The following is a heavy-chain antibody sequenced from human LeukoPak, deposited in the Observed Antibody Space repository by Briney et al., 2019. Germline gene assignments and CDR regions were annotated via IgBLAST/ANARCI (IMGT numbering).Heavy chain of an antibody. J-gene: IGHJ4*02. D-gene: IGHD3-9*01. CDR2: IRSDGSNK. CDR3: ARSFYDFLTGYPAYFDY. V-gene: IGHV3-30*04. CDR1: GFTFSSYA. Sequence: GGSLRLSCAASGFTFSSYAMHWVRQAPGKGLEWVTFIRSDGSNKYYADSVKGRFTISRDNSKNTLYLQMNTLIADDTAVYYCARSFYDFLTGYPAYFDYWGQGTLVTVSS.